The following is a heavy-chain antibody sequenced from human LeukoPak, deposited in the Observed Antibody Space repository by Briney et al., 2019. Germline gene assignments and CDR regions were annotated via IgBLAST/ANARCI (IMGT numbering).Heavy chain of an antibody. V-gene: IGHV3-66*01. J-gene: IGHJ4*02. Sequence: PGGSLRLSCAASGFTVSSNYMSWVRQAPGKGLEWVSVIYSDGSTYYADSVKGRFTISRDNSKNTLYLQMNSLRAEDTAVYYCARGRSYDFWSGYSDYWGQGTLVTVSS. D-gene: IGHD3-3*01. CDR2: IYSDGST. CDR1: GFTVSSNY. CDR3: ARGRSYDFWSGYSDY.